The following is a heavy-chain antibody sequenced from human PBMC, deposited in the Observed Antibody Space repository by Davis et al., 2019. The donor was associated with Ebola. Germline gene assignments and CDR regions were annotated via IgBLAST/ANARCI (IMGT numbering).Heavy chain of an antibody. J-gene: IGHJ4*02. D-gene: IGHD1-14*01. CDR1: GYSFTDDG. V-gene: IGHV1-18*01. Sequence: ASVKVSCKASGYSFTDDGISWVRQAPGQGLEWMGWISTYNGNTNYAQKVQGRITMTTDTSTSTAYMELRSLRSDDTARYYCARGYNWNHGPDYWGQGTLVTVSS. CDR2: ISTYNGNT. CDR3: ARGYNWNHGPDY.